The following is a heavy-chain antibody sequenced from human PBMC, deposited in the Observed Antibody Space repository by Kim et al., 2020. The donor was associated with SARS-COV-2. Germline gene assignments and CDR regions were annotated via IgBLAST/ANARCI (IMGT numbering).Heavy chain of an antibody. D-gene: IGHD1-1*01. CDR1: GYTFTSYA. J-gene: IGHJ5*02. CDR3: ARDPWNVGILPNWFDP. Sequence: ASVKVSCKASGYTFTSYAMNWVRQAPGQGLEWMGWINTNTGNPTYAQGFTGRFVFSLDTSVSTAYLQISSLKAEDTAVYYCARDPWNVGILPNWFDPWGQGTLVTVSS. V-gene: IGHV7-4-1*02. CDR2: INTNTGNP.